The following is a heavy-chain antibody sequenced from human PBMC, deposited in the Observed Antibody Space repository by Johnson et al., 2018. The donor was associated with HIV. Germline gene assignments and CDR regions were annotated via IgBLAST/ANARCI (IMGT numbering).Heavy chain of an antibody. CDR2: IRYDGSNK. D-gene: IGHD5-18*01. V-gene: IGHV3-30*02. CDR1: GFTFSSYG. Sequence: QVQLVESGGGVVQPGGSLRLSCAASGFTFSSYGMHWVRQAPGKGLEWVAFIRYDGSNKYYADSVKGRFTISRDNAKNSLYLQMNSLRAEDTAVYYCARPTHSYGYAFDIWGQGTMVTVSS. CDR3: ARPTHSYGYAFDI. J-gene: IGHJ3*02.